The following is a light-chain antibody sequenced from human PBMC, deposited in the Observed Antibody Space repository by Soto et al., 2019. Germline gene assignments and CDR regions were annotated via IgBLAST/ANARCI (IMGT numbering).Light chain of an antibody. J-gene: IGKJ1*01. V-gene: IGKV3-20*01. CDR2: GAY. CDR3: QPYDSSPRT. Sequence: EIVLTQSPGTLSLSPVERATLSCRASQSVSTRSLAWYQQKPGQAPRLLISGAYSRAADIPDRFSGSGSGTDFTLTINRLEPEDFAVYYCQPYDSSPRTVGPGTQVDI. CDR1: QSVSTRS.